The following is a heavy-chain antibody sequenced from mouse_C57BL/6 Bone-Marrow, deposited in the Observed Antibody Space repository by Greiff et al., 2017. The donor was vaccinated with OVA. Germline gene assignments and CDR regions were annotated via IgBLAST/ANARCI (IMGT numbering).Heavy chain of an antibody. CDR2: IYPGSGNT. CDR1: GYTFTSYG. D-gene: IGHD1-1*01. Sequence: VQLQQSGAELARPGASVKLSCKASGYTFTSYGISWVKQRTGQGLEWIGEIYPGSGNTYYNEKFKGKATLTADKSSSTAYMELRSLTSEDSAVYFCARSSELNYYGSSYDYYFDYWGQGTTLTVSS. J-gene: IGHJ2*01. V-gene: IGHV1-81*01. CDR3: ARSSELNYYGSSYDYYFDY.